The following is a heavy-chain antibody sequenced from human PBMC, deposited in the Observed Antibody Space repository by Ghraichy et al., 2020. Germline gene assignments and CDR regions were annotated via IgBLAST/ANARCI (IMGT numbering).Heavy chain of an antibody. CDR3: ARDSSSGWYRYYYYYGMDV. CDR1: GFTFSSYS. J-gene: IGHJ6*02. CDR2: ISSSSSYI. Sequence: GGSLRLSCAASGFTFSSYSMNWVRQAPGKGLEWVSSISSSSSYIYYADSVKGRFTISRDNAKNSLYLQMNSLRAEDTAVYYCARDSSSGWYRYYYYYGMDVWGQGTTVTVSS. D-gene: IGHD6-19*01. V-gene: IGHV3-21*01.